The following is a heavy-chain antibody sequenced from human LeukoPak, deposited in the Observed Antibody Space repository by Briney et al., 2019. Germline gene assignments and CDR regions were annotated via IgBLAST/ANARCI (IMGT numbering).Heavy chain of an antibody. CDR3: ARDLSDTAYYYYYGMDV. CDR1: GFTFSSYT. Sequence: GGSLRLSCAASGFTFSSYTMNWVRQAPGKGLEWLSYISSSGSTIYYADSVKGRFTISRDNAKNSLYLQMNSLRAEDTAVYYCARDLSDTAYYYYYGMDVWGQGTTVTVSS. J-gene: IGHJ6*02. D-gene: IGHD5-18*01. V-gene: IGHV3-48*01. CDR2: ISSSGSTI.